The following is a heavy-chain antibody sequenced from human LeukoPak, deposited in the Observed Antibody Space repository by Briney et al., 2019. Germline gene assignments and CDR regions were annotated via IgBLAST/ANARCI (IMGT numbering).Heavy chain of an antibody. Sequence: PSETLSLTCTVSGGSISSSSYYWGWGRQPPGKGLEWIGSIYYSGSTYYNPSLKSRVTISVDTSKNQFSLKLSSVTAADTAVYYCARHPRDWFDPCGQGTLVTVSS. CDR1: GGSISSSSYY. CDR2: IYYSGST. V-gene: IGHV4-39*01. J-gene: IGHJ5*02. CDR3: ARHPRDWFDP.